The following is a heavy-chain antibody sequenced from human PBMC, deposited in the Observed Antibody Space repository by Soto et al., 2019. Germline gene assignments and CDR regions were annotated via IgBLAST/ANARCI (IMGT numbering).Heavy chain of an antibody. V-gene: IGHV3-74*01. CDR3: ARDRGWSLFDY. CDR1: GFIFSTYW. CDR2: TNSDGSDT. J-gene: IGHJ4*02. D-gene: IGHD6-19*01. Sequence: EVQLVESGGGLVQPGGSLRLSCAASGFIFSTYWMYWVRQAPGKGLVWVSRTNSDGSDTSYADSVKGRFTISRDNAKITLYLQMNSLRAEDTAVYYCARDRGWSLFDYWGQGTLVTVSS.